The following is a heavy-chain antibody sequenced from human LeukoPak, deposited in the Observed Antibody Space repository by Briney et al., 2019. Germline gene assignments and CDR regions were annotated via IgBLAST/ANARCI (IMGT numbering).Heavy chain of an antibody. D-gene: IGHD6-19*01. CDR3: ATKQWLAPPPDS. CDR2: MKSEGTAT. Sequence: GGSLRLSCAASGVTLSKYWMLWVRQAPGGRLESVSRMKSEGTATTCADAVQGRFTVTRDNADNTSSLQMHSVRDEDTVVYYCATKQWLAPPPDSWGQGTPVTVST. CDR1: GVTLSKYW. V-gene: IGHV3-74*01. J-gene: IGHJ4*02.